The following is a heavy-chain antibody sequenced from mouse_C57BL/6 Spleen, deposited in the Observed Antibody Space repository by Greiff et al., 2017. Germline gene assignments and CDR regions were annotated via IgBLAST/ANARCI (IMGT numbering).Heavy chain of an antibody. D-gene: IGHD2-1*01. J-gene: IGHJ2*01. CDR2: IDPSDSYT. CDR1: GYTFTSYW. Sequence: QVQLQQPGAELVKPGASVKLSCKASGYTFTSYWMQWVKQRPGQGLEWIGEIDPSDSYTNYNQKFKGKATLTVDTSSSTAYMQLSSLTSEDSAVYYCARSWGNYLSYYFDYWGQGTTLPVSS. V-gene: IGHV1-50*01. CDR3: ARSWGNYLSYYFDY.